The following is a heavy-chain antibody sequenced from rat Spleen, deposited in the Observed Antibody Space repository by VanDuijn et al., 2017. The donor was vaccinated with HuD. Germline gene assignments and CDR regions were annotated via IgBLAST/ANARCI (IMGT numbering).Heavy chain of an antibody. D-gene: IGHD4-5*01. V-gene: IGHV5-29*01. J-gene: IGHJ4*01. CDR3: ARHGRGKTTYYYVLDA. Sequence: EVKLVESGGGLVQPGRSLKLSCAASGFNFNDYWMGWVRQAPGKGLEWVASISYDGTATYYRDSVKGRFTISRDNAKNTLYLQMDSLRSEDTATYYCARHGRGKTTYYYVLDAWGQGTSVTVSS. CDR2: ISYDGTAT. CDR1: GFNFNDYW.